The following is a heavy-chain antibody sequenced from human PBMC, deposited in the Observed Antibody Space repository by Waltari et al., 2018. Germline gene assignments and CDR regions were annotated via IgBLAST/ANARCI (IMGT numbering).Heavy chain of an antibody. V-gene: IGHV3-23*01. CDR3: AKDLAVADLSWFDP. D-gene: IGHD6-19*01. CDR2: ISGSGGST. Sequence: EVQLLESGGGLVQPGGSLRLSCAASGFTFRCSPMGRVRQAPGKGVEWVSAISGSGGSTYYADSVKGRFTISRDNSKNTLYLQMNSLRAEDTAVYYCAKDLAVADLSWFDPWGQGTLVTVSS. J-gene: IGHJ5*02. CDR1: GFTFRCSP.